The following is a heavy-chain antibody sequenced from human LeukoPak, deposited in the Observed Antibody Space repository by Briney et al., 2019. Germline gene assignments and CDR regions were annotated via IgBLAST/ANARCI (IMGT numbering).Heavy chain of an antibody. Sequence: GGSLRLSCAASGFTFSSYWMHWVRQAPGKGLVWVSSIKSDGSSTSYADSVKGRLTISRDNARNTLYLQMNSLRTEDTAVYYCATGNGHALDIWRQRTMDTVSA. CDR2: IKSDGSST. J-gene: IGHJ3*02. D-gene: IGHD3-10*01. CDR3: ATGNGHALDI. CDR1: GFTFSSYW. V-gene: IGHV3-74*01.